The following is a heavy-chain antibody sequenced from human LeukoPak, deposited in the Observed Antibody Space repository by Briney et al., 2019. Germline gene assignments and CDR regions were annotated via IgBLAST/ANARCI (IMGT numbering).Heavy chain of an antibody. V-gene: IGHV4-39*01. D-gene: IGHD1-26*01. J-gene: IGHJ4*02. CDR1: GGSISSSSYY. CDR3: ARREQPPYYYDY. CDR2: FYHSGST. Sequence: SETLSLTCTVSGGSISSSSYYWGWIRQPPGKGLEWIGSFYHSGSTYYDPSLKSRVTTSVDTSKKQFSLKLTSVTAADTAVYYCARREQPPYYYDYWGQGILVTVSS.